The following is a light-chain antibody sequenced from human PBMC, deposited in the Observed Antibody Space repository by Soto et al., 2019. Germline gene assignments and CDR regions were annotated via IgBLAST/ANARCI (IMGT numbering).Light chain of an antibody. CDR1: QGIANY. J-gene: IGKJ1*01. CDR2: AAS. CDR3: QKYNSAPWM. Sequence: DIQLTQSPSSLSASLGDRVTITCRASQGIANYLAWYQQKPGKVPKLLIYAASSLQSGVPCRFSGRGSGTDFTLTISSLQAEDVATYYCQKYNSAPWMFGQGTKVEIK. V-gene: IGKV1-27*01.